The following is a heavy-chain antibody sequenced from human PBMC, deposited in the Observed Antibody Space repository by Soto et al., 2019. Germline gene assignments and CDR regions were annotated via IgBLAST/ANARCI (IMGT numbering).Heavy chain of an antibody. J-gene: IGHJ4*02. D-gene: IGHD3-3*01. V-gene: IGHV3-23*01. Sequence: GGSLRLSCAASGFTFSSYAMSWVRQAPGKGLEWVSAISGSGGSTYYADSVKGRFTISRDNSKSTLYLQMNSLRAEDTAVYYCAKAVKTIFGGHYFDYWGQGTLVTVSS. CDR3: AKAVKTIFGGHYFDY. CDR2: ISGSGGST. CDR1: GFTFSSYA.